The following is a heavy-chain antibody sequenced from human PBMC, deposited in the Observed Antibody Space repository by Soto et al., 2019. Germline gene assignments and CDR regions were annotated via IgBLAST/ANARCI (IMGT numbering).Heavy chain of an antibody. CDR3: ASAARYCSCGSSPTLKTYSYGMDV. CDR2: IIPIFGTA. V-gene: IGHV1-69*06. J-gene: IGHJ6*02. D-gene: IGHD2-15*01. Sequence: SVKVSCKASGGTFSSYAISWVRQAPGQGLEWMGGIIPIFGTANYAQKFQGRVTITADKSTSTAYMELSSLRSEDTAVYYCASAARYCSCGSSPTLKTYSYGMDVWGQGTTVTVSS. CDR1: GGTFSSYA.